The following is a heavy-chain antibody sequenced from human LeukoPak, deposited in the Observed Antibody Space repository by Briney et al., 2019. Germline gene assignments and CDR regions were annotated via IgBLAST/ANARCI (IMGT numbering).Heavy chain of an antibody. V-gene: IGHV3-33*01. CDR3: ARDAQRGFDYSNSLEY. CDR2: IWSDGTNQ. Sequence: SGGSLRLSCAAAGFTFSHYGMHWVRQAPGKGLEWVAVIWSDGTNQYYGDSVKGRFTISRDDFGNTVYLQMNSLRPEDTGVYYCARDAQRGFDYSNSLEYWGQGTPVTVST. CDR1: GFTFSHYG. J-gene: IGHJ4*02. D-gene: IGHD4-11*01.